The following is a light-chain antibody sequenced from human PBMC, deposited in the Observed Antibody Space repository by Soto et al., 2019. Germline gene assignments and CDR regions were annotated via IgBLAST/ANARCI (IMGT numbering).Light chain of an antibody. V-gene: IGKV3-20*01. J-gene: IGKJ2*01. Sequence: EIVLTQSPGTLSLSPGERATLSCRASQSVRSSYLAWYQQKPGQAPRLVIYGASSRATGIPDRFSGSGSGTDFTLTISRLEPEEFAVYYCQQYGSSPYTFGQGTKLEIK. CDR2: GAS. CDR3: QQYGSSPYT. CDR1: QSVRSSY.